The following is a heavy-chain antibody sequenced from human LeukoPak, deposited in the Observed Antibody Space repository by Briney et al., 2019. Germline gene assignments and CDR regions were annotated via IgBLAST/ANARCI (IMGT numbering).Heavy chain of an antibody. V-gene: IGHV1-69*13. Sequence: ASVKVSCKASGGTFSSYAISWVRQAPGQGLEWMGGIIPIFGTANYAQKFQGRVTITADESTSTAYMELSSLRSEDTAVYYCARDRGGSGSYYKSWFDPWGQGTLVTVSS. CDR2: IIPIFGTA. CDR3: ARDRGGSGSYYKSWFDP. CDR1: GGTFSSYA. D-gene: IGHD3-10*01. J-gene: IGHJ5*02.